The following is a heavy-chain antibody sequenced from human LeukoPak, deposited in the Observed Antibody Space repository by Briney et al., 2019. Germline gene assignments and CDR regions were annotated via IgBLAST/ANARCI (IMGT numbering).Heavy chain of an antibody. CDR3: ARWRGYLDWFSALYV. CDR1: GFTFSSYW. V-gene: IGHV3-7*01. Sequence: GGPLRLSCAATGFTFSSYWMSWVRQAPGKGREWVANIKQDGSEKYYADSVKGRFTISRDNAKNSLYLQMNSLRAEDTAVYYCARWRGYLDWFSALYVWGQGTTVTVSS. D-gene: IGHD3-9*01. CDR2: IKQDGSEK. J-gene: IGHJ6*02.